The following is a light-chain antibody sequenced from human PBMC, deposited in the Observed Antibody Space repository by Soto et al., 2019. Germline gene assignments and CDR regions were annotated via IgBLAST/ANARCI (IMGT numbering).Light chain of an antibody. CDR3: SSSTCSNPHVL. CDR1: SSDVGGYNY. J-gene: IGLJ2*01. CDR2: DVN. V-gene: IGLV2-14*01. Sequence: QSALTQPASVSGSPGQSITISCAGTSSDVGGYNYVSWYQQYPGKAPKLMIYDVNSRPSGVSNRFSGSKSGNTGSLTISGLQAEDEAEYYFSSSTCSNPHVLFGGGTKLNVL.